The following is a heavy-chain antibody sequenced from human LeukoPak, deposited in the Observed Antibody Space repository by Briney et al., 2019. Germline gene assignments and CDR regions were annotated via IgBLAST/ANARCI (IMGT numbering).Heavy chain of an antibody. CDR1: GFTFRSYG. CDR2: ISYDGSEI. D-gene: IGHD1-7*01. CDR3: AKDGNWNYLINFFDY. Sequence: GGSLRLSCAVSGFTFRSYGMHWVRQTPGKGLEWVAVISYDGSEIKYADSVKGRFTISRDNSKNTLYLQMDSLTSDDTSVYYCAKDGNWNYLINFFDYWGQGTLVTVSS. V-gene: IGHV3-30*18. J-gene: IGHJ4*02.